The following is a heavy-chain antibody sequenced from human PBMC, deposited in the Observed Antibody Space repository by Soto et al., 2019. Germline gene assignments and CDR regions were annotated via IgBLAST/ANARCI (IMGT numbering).Heavy chain of an antibody. J-gene: IGHJ6*03. CDR2: IKSKTDGGTT. Sequence: PGGSLRLSCAVSGFTFSNAWMSWVRQAPGKGLEWVGRIKSKTDGGTTDYAAPVKGRFTISRDDSKNTLYLQMNSLKTEDTAVYFCTTGPLDYGDYYYYMDVWGKGTMVTVSS. CDR1: GFTFSNAW. V-gene: IGHV3-15*01. CDR3: TTGPLDYGDYYYYMDV. D-gene: IGHD4-17*01.